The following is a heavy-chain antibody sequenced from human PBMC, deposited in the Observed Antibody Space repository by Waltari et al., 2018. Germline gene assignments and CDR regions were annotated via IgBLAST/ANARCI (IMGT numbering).Heavy chain of an antibody. D-gene: IGHD3-22*01. Sequence: QVQLQESGPGLVKPSETLSLTCAVSGYSISSGYYWGWIRQPPGKGLEWIGSIYHSGSTYYNPSLKSRVTISVDTSKNQFSLKLSSVTAADTAVYYCARDGGLYYDSSGYDYWGQGTLVTVSS. CDR2: IYHSGST. CDR1: GYSISSGYY. CDR3: ARDGGLYYDSSGYDY. J-gene: IGHJ4*02. V-gene: IGHV4-38-2*02.